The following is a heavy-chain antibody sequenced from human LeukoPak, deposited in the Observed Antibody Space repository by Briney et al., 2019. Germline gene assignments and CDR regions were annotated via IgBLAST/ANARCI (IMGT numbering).Heavy chain of an antibody. D-gene: IGHD3-22*01. J-gene: IGHJ4*02. CDR2: MNPNSGNT. CDR1: GYTFTSYD. Sequence: ASVKVSCKASGYTFTSYDINWVRQATGQGLEWMGWMNPNSGNTGYAQKFQGRVTMTRDTSTSTVYMELSSLRSEDTAVYYCARDGDSSGYCFDYWGQGTLVTVSS. CDR3: ARDGDSSGYCFDY. V-gene: IGHV1-8*01.